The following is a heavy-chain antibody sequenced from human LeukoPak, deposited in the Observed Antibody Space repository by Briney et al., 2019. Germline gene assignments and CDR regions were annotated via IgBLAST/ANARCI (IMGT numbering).Heavy chain of an antibody. CDR1: GYRFTNYW. D-gene: IGHD3-22*01. CDR3: ARRGYDYSGYYWAFDM. CDR2: IYCDESDL. J-gene: IGHJ3*02. V-gene: IGHV5-51*01. Sequence: GESLNISCKGSGYRFTNYWIAWVRQMPGKGLEWMGIIYCDESDLRYSPSFQGQVTISVDKSINTAYLQWSSLKASDTAMYYCARRGYDYSGYYWAFDMWGQGTMVTVSS.